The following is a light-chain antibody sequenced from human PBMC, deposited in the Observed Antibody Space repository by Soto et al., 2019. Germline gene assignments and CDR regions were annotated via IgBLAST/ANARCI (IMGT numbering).Light chain of an antibody. CDR1: SSDVGVYNY. CDR2: GVT. V-gene: IGLV2-14*01. Sequence: QSALTQPASVSGSPGQSITISCTGTSSDVGVYNYASWYQQHPGKAPKLMIYGVTERPSGVSNRFSGSKSGTTASLTISGLQAEDEADYYCISYTGSSTPYVFGTGTKVTV. J-gene: IGLJ1*01. CDR3: ISYTGSSTPYV.